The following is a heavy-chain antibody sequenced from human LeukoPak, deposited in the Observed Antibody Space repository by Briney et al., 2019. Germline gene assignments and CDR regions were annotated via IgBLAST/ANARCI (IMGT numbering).Heavy chain of an antibody. CDR3: ARGGYGDYYYYMDV. J-gene: IGHJ6*03. V-gene: IGHV3-74*01. Sequence: PGGSLRLSCAASGFTFSSYWMHWVRQAPGKGLVWVSRINSDGSSTSYADSVKGRFTISRDNAKNTLYLQMNSLRAEDTAVYYCARGGYGDYYYYMDVWGKGTTVTISS. CDR1: GFTFSSYW. D-gene: IGHD4-17*01. CDR2: INSDGSST.